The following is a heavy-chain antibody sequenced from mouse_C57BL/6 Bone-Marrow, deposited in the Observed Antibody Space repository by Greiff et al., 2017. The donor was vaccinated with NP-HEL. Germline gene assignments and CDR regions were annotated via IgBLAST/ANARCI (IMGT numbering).Heavy chain of an antibody. J-gene: IGHJ2*01. CDR2: VYPGSDSI. Sequence: PLQQSGAELVKPGASVKLSCKASGYTFPESTIHWVKQRSGQGLEWIGWVYPGSDSIKYNEKFKDKATLTADKSSSTVYMELSRLTTENSEDYSCARHEKGSSLYYFDYWGQGTTLTVSS. CDR3: ARHEKGSSLYYFDY. D-gene: IGHD1-1*01. V-gene: IGHV1-62-2*01. CDR1: GYTFPEST.